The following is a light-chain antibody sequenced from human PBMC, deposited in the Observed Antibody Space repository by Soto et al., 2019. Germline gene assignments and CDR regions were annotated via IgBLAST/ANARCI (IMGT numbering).Light chain of an antibody. J-gene: IGLJ1*01. V-gene: IGLV2-14*01. CDR1: SSDVGAYNL. CDR3: CSKRSSTSHV. Sequence: QSVLTQPASVSGSPGQSITISCSGTSSDVGAYNLVSWYQQHPGRAPKLMIYAVSNRPSGVSNRFSGSKSGNTASLTISGLQAEDEADYYCCSKRSSTSHVFGTGTKVTVL. CDR2: AVS.